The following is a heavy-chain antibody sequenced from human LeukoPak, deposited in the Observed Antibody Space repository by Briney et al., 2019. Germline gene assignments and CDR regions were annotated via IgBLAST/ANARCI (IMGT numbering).Heavy chain of an antibody. CDR3: AGAIPFGGYFDY. V-gene: IGHV3-53*01. Sequence: GGSLRLSCAASGFSVGSNYMSWVRQAPGKGREWVSVIYGGGTTYYADPVEGRSTISRDNTKNTLYLQMNSLAAEDTAVYYCAGAIPFGGYFDYWGQGALVTVSS. J-gene: IGHJ4*02. CDR1: GFSVGSNY. CDR2: IYGGGTT. D-gene: IGHD2-15*01.